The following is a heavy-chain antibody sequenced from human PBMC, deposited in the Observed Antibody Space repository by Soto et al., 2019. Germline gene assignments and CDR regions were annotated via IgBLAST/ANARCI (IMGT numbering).Heavy chain of an antibody. CDR3: ATQWLVPKYFQP. Sequence: EVQLLESGGGLVQPGGSLRLSCAASGFTFSSYAMSWVRQAPGKGLEWVSGISGSGGSTNYADSVKGRFTISRDNSKNALYLQMSSMRAEDTAVYYCATQWLVPKYFQPWGQGPLVTVSS. V-gene: IGHV3-23*01. J-gene: IGHJ1*01. D-gene: IGHD6-19*01. CDR1: GFTFSSYA. CDR2: ISGSGGST.